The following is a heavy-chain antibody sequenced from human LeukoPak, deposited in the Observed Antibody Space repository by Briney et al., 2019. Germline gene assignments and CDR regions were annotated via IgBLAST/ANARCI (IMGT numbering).Heavy chain of an antibody. D-gene: IGHD3-22*01. CDR1: GVTFSSYA. Sequence: VASVKVSCKASGVTFSSYAISWVRQAPGQGLEWMGGIIPIFGTANYAQKFQGRVTITTDESTSTAYMELSSLRSEDTAVYYCASSRSHYYDSSGYYGPWFDPWGQGTLVTVSS. V-gene: IGHV1-69*05. CDR2: IIPIFGTA. J-gene: IGHJ5*02. CDR3: ASSRSHYYDSSGYYGPWFDP.